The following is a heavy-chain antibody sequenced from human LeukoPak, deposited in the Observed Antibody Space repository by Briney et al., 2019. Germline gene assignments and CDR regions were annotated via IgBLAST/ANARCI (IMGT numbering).Heavy chain of an antibody. CDR3: AREAQFFLGFDP. D-gene: IGHD3-3*01. V-gene: IGHV1-69*13. Sequence: SVKVSCKASGGTFSSYAISWVRQAPGQGLEWMGGIIPIFGTANYAQKFQGRVTITADESTSTAYMELSSLRSDDTAVYYCAREAQFFLGFDPWGQGTLITVS. CDR2: IIPIFGTA. J-gene: IGHJ5*02. CDR1: GGTFSSYA.